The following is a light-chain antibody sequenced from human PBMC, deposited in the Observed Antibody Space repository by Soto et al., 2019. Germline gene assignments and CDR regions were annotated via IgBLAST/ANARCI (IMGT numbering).Light chain of an antibody. V-gene: IGKV1-5*01. J-gene: IGKJ1*01. CDR1: QSLNNR. CDR2: DAS. CDR3: QQYKTSST. Sequence: DIQLTQSPSTLSASVGDRVTITCRASQSLNNRLAWYQQKPGKAPKLLIYDASTLESGVSSRFSGTGSETECTLTITDLQADYLATYFCQQYKTSSTFGQGTKVEIK.